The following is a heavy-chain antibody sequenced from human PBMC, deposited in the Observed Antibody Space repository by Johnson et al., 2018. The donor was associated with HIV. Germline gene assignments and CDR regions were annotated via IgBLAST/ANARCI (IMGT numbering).Heavy chain of an antibody. Sequence: QMQLVESGGGVVQPGRSLRLSCAASGFTFSSYAMHWVRQAPGKGLEWVAVISYDGSNKYYADYVKGRFTISRDNSKNTLYLQMKSLRAEDTAVYYCSRPGGDYSAFDIWGQGTMVTVSS. V-gene: IGHV3-30-3*01. CDR1: GFTFSSYA. CDR3: SRPGGDYSAFDI. CDR2: ISYDGSNK. J-gene: IGHJ3*02. D-gene: IGHD4-17*01.